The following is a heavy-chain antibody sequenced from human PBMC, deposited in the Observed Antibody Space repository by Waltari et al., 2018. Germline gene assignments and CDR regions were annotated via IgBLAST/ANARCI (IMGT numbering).Heavy chain of an antibody. V-gene: IGHV4-34*01. CDR1: GGSFSGYY. D-gene: IGHD6-6*01. J-gene: IGHJ1*01. CDR2: MNESGGT. Sequence: QVQLQQWGAGLLKPSETLSLTCAVHGGSFSGYYWRWIRQPPGKGLEWIGEMNESGGTDYNPSLKSRVTISVDTSKNQLSLKLRSVTAADTAIYFCARGNRADRLQHWGQGTLVTVSS. CDR3: ARGNRADRLQH.